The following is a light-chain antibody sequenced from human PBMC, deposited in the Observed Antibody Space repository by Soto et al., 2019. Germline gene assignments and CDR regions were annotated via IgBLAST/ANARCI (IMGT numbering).Light chain of an antibody. CDR3: QQYGSSGT. J-gene: IGKJ1*01. CDR1: QSVSSSY. CDR2: GAS. Sequence: IVLTQSPGTLSLSPGEGATLSCRASQSVSSSYLAWYQQKPGQAPRLLIYGASSRATGIPDRFSGSGSGTDFTLTISRPEPEDFAVYYCQQYGSSGTFGQGTKVDIK. V-gene: IGKV3-20*01.